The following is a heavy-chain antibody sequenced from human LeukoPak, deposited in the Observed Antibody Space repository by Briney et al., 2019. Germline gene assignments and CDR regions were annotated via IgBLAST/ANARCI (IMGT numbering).Heavy chain of an antibody. V-gene: IGHV1-8*01. Sequence: PVASVRVSCKASGYTFSSYDINWVRQAPGQGLEWMGWMNPNSGNRGYAQKFQGRLNMTRNTSISTAYMELSSLRSEDSAVYYCARRVGSGWPVQHWGQGTLVTVSS. J-gene: IGHJ1*01. D-gene: IGHD6-19*01. CDR2: MNPNSGNR. CDR3: ARRVGSGWPVQH. CDR1: GYTFSSYD.